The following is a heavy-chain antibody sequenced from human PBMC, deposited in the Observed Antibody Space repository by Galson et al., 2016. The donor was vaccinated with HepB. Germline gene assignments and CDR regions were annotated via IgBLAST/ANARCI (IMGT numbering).Heavy chain of an antibody. V-gene: IGHV3-21*01. CDR3: ARDPGGRLDY. J-gene: IGHJ4*02. CDR2: ISSSSDNK. D-gene: IGHD1-26*01. CDR1: GFTFSSYS. Sequence: SLRLSCAASGFTFSSYSMNWVRQAPGKGLEWVSGISSSSDNKVYAESVKGRFTISRDNAKNSLYLQMNSLRAEDTAVYYCARDPGGRLDYWGQGTLVTVSS.